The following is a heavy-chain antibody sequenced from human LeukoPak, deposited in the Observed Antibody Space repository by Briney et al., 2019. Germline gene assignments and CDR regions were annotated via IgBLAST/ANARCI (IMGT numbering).Heavy chain of an antibody. V-gene: IGHV3-7*01. CDR3: AKDFVATLDY. CDR2: IKQDGSEK. CDR1: GFTFSSYW. J-gene: IGHJ4*02. Sequence: GGSLRLSCAASGFTFSSYWMSWVRQAPGKGLEWVANIKQDGSEKYYVDSVKGRFTIARDNSKNTLYLQMNNLRADDMAVYYCAKDFVATLDYWGQGILVTVSS. D-gene: IGHD3-16*02.